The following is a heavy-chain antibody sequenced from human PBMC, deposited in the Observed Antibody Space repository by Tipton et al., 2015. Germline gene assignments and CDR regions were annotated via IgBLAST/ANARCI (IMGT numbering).Heavy chain of an antibody. J-gene: IGHJ4*02. V-gene: IGHV1-69*01. CDR2: INPISGTP. CDR1: GGTFRNYA. CDR3: ARIRQVVPATISPMDY. Sequence: QSGPEVKKPGSSVKVSCKTSGGTFRNYAIGWVRQAPGQGLEWVGGINPISGTPNYAQMSQDRVTITADESASTVYMELSSLRFEDTAVYYCARIRQVVPATISPMDYWGQGTLVTVSS. D-gene: IGHD2-2*01.